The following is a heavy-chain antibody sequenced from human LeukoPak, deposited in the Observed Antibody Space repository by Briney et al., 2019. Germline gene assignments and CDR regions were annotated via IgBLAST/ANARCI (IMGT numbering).Heavy chain of an antibody. CDR2: MWYDGNNK. Sequence: GGSLRLSCAASGFTFSSYGMHWVRQAPGKGLEWVAVMWYDGNNKYYAQFVEGRFAISRDISKNTLYLQMNSLRAEDTAVYYCARNPVTTKYFDYWGQGTLVTVSS. CDR3: ARNPVTTKYFDY. V-gene: IGHV3-33*01. D-gene: IGHD4-17*01. J-gene: IGHJ4*02. CDR1: GFTFSSYG.